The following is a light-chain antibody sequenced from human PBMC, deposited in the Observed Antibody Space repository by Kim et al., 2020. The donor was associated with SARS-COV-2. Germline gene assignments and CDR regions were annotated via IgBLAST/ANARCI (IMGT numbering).Light chain of an antibody. Sequence: QAVVTQEPSFSVSPGGTVTLTCGLTSGSVSTANYPAWYRQRPGQAPRTLIYTTETRSSATPSRFSGSILDNKAALTITGAQADDEADYYCVVYVHHGVWAFGGGTQLTVL. V-gene: IGLV8-61*01. J-gene: IGLJ3*02. CDR3: VVYVHHGVWA. CDR1: SGSVSTANY. CDR2: TTE.